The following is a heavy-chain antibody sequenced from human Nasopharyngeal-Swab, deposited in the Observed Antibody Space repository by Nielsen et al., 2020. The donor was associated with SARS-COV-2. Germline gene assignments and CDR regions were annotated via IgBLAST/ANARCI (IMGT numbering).Heavy chain of an antibody. D-gene: IGHD3-10*01. CDR1: GFTFSDYY. Sequence: GGSLRLSCAASGFTFSDYYMSWIRQVPGKGLEWVSYISSSGSTIYYADSVKGRFTISRDNAKNSLYLQMNSLRAEDTAVYYCAWLGVVSYYYMDVWGKGTTVTVSS. V-gene: IGHV3-11*04. J-gene: IGHJ6*03. CDR2: ISSSGSTI. CDR3: AWLGVVSYYYMDV.